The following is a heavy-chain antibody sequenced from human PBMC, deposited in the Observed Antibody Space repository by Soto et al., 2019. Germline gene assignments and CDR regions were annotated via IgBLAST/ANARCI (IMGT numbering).Heavy chain of an antibody. Sequence: QVQLVQSGAEEKKPGASVKVSCKASGYTFTSYAMHWVRQAPGQRLEWMGWINAGNGNTKYSQKFHGRVTITRDTSASTAYMEMSSLRSEDTAVYYCARIIVVVTALDYWGQGTLVTVSS. J-gene: IGHJ4*02. V-gene: IGHV1-3*05. CDR3: ARIIVVVTALDY. CDR2: INAGNGNT. CDR1: GYTFTSYA. D-gene: IGHD2-21*02.